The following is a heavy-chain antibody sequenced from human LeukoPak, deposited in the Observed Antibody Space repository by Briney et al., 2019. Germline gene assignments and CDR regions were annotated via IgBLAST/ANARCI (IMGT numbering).Heavy chain of an antibody. J-gene: IGHJ4*02. V-gene: IGHV4-4*07. Sequence: TSETLSLTCTASGGSISGSYWSWIRQPAGKGLEWIGSIYYSGSTYYNPSLKSRVTISVDTSKNQFSLKLSSVTAADTAVYYCARGYYYDSSGFDYWGQGTLVTVSS. CDR2: IYYSGST. D-gene: IGHD3-22*01. CDR3: ARGYYYDSSGFDY. CDR1: GGSISGSY.